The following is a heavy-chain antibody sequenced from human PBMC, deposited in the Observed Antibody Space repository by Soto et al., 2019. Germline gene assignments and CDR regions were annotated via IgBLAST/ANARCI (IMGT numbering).Heavy chain of an antibody. CDR2: MSGSGGYT. Sequence: PGGSLRLSCAASGFTFSSYAMNWVRQAPGKGLEWVSTMSGSGGYTYYADSVKSRFTISRDNSNSTLYLQMNSLKAEDTALYYCAKALGYCRDTSCFAFEFWGQGAPVPVSS. V-gene: IGHV3-23*01. CDR3: AKALGYCRDTSCFAFEF. CDR1: GFTFSSYA. D-gene: IGHD2-2*01. J-gene: IGHJ4*02.